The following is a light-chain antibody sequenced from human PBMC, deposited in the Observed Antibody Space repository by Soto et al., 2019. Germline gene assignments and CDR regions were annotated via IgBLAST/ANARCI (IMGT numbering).Light chain of an antibody. CDR2: GNS. CDR1: SSNSGAGYD. V-gene: IGLV1-40*01. Sequence: VLTQPPSVSGAPGQSVTISCTGSSSNSGAGYDVHWYQQLPGTAPKLLIYGNSNRPSGVPDRFSGSKSGTSASLAITGLQAEDEADYYCQSYDSSLSGSRVFGTGTKLTVL. J-gene: IGLJ1*01. CDR3: QSYDSSLSGSRV.